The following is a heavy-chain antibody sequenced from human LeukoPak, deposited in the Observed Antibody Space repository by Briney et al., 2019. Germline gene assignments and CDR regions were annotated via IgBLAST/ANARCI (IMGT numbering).Heavy chain of an antibody. CDR3: ARVTTIFGVVIHPWYFDL. CDR1: GGSISSGGYY. Sequence: PSETLSLTCTVSGGSISSGGYYWSWIRQPPGKGLEWIGYIYHSGSTYYNPSLKSRVTISVDRSKNQFSLKLSSVTAADTAVYYCARVTTIFGVVIHPWYFDLWGRGTLVTVSS. D-gene: IGHD3-3*01. V-gene: IGHV4-30-2*01. J-gene: IGHJ2*01. CDR2: IYHSGST.